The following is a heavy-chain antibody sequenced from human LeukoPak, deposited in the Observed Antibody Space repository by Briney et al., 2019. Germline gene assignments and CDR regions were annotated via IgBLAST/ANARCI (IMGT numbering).Heavy chain of an antibody. CDR2: ISGTGDST. CDR3: VEDVVVIVAAKPGI. J-gene: IGHJ4*02. Sequence: PGGSLRLSCAASGFSFSTYAMGWVRQAPGKELEWVSSISGTGDSTYYADAVKGRFTISRDNSKNTLYLQMNSLRAEDTAVYYCVEDVVVIVAAKPGIWGQGTLVTVSS. D-gene: IGHD2-15*01. V-gene: IGHV3-23*01. CDR1: GFSFSTYA.